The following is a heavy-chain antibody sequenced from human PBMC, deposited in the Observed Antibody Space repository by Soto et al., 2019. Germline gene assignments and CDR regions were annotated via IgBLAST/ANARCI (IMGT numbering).Heavy chain of an antibody. CDR2: IYYSGST. CDR3: ARHATMVRGVIGY. J-gene: IGHJ4*02. V-gene: IGHV4-59*08. Sequence: PSETLSLTCTVSGGSISSYYWSWIRQPPGKGLEWNGYIYYSGSTNYNPSLKSRITITVDTSKNQFSLKLSFVTAADTAVYYCARHATMVRGVIGYWGQGTLVTVSS. CDR1: GGSISSYY. D-gene: IGHD3-10*01.